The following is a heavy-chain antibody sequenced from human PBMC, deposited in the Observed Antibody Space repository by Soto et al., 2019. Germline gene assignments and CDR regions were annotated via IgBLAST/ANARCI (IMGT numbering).Heavy chain of an antibody. Sequence: SETLSLTCAVYGGSFRGYYWSWIRQPPGKGLEWIGEINHSGSTNYNPSLKSRVTISVDTSKNQFSLKLSSVTAADTAVYYCASIAVAALDYWGQGTLVTVSS. CDR3: ASIAVAALDY. CDR1: GGSFRGYY. CDR2: INHSGST. D-gene: IGHD6-19*01. J-gene: IGHJ4*02. V-gene: IGHV4-34*01.